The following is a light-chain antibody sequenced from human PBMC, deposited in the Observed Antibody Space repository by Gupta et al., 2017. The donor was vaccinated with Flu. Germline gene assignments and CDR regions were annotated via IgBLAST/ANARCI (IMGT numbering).Light chain of an antibody. V-gene: IGLV2-14*01. CDR2: EVT. CDR3: SSVVSSSTLL. Sequence: QSALTQPASVSGYPGQSITISCTGTSSDAGDYKYVSWYQQHPGKAPKLMIYEVTKRPSGVSNRFSGSKSGNTASLTISGLQADDEGDYYCSSVVSSSTLLFGGGTKLTVL. J-gene: IGLJ3*02. CDR1: SSDAGDYKY.